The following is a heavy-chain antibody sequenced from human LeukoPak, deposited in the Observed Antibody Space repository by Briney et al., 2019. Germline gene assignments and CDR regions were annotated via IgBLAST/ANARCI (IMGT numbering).Heavy chain of an antibody. D-gene: IGHD4-17*01. CDR3: ARDRRRDDYGDYFDY. CDR2: IRSKAYGGTT. V-gene: IGHV3-49*04. Sequence: GGSLRLSCTASGFTFGDYAMSWVRQAPGKGLEWVGFIRSKAYGGTTEYAASVKGRFTISRDDSKSIAYLQMNSLRAEDTAVYYCARDRRRDDYGDYFDYWGQGTLVTVSS. J-gene: IGHJ4*02. CDR1: GFTFGDYA.